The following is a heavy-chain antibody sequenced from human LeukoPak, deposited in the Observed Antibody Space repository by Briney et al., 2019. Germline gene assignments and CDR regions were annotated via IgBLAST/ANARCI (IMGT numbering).Heavy chain of an antibody. D-gene: IGHD4-17*01. V-gene: IGHV4-59*01. CDR2: IYYSGST. CDR1: GDSISNYY. CDR3: ARGPLILRSFDY. J-gene: IGHJ4*02. Sequence: RSGTLSLTCTVSGDSISNYYWSWIRQPPGKGLEWIGYIYYSGSTTNNPSLKSQVTISVDTSKNQFSLRLSSVTAADTAVYYCARGPLILRSFDYWGQGILVTVSA.